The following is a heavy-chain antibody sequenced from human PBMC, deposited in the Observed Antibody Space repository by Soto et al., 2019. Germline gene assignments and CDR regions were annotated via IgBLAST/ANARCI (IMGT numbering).Heavy chain of an antibody. J-gene: IGHJ6*02. Sequence: SVKLSCKASGGTFSSYAISWVRQAPGQGLEWMGGIIPIFGTANYAQKFQGRVTITADKSTSTAYMELSSLRSEDTAVYYCAREGIVVVPAPTVRGMDVWGQGSTVT. V-gene: IGHV1-69*06. CDR3: AREGIVVVPAPTVRGMDV. CDR1: GGTFSSYA. D-gene: IGHD2-2*01. CDR2: IIPIFGTA.